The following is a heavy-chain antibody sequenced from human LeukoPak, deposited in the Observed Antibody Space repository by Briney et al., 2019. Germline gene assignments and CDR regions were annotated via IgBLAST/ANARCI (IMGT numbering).Heavy chain of an antibody. Sequence: GGSLRLSYSGSGFPFSNFAIHWVRQAPGKGLEYLSAINYNGGSTYYADSVKGRFTISRDNSKNTVYLQMSSLRPEDTAVYYCARAPGRQWLVGGLNYWGQGTLVTVSS. CDR2: INYNGGST. J-gene: IGHJ4*02. CDR1: GFPFSNFA. D-gene: IGHD6-19*01. V-gene: IGHV3-64D*06. CDR3: ARAPGRQWLVGGLNY.